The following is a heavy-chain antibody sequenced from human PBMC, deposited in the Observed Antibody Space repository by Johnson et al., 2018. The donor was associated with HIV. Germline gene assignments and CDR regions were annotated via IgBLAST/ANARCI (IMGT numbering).Heavy chain of an antibody. CDR1: GFTVSSNY. CDR3: ARAVRGYSYGLDI. Sequence: VQLVESGGGLVQPGGSLRLSCAASGFTVSSNYMSWVRQAPGKGLEWVSVIYSGGSTYYADSVKGRFTISRDNFKNTLSLQMNSLRAEDTALYYCARAVRGYSYGLDIWGQGTMVTVSS. J-gene: IGHJ3*02. V-gene: IGHV3-66*01. D-gene: IGHD5-18*01. CDR2: IYSGGST.